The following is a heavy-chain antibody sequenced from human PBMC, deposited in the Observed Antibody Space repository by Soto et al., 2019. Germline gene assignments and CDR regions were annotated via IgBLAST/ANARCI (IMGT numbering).Heavy chain of an antibody. V-gene: IGHV1-58*01. CDR2: IVVGSGNT. Sequence: SVKVSCKASGFTFTSSAVQRVRQARGQRLEWIGWIVVGSGNTNYAQKFQERVTITRDMSTSTAYMELSSLRSEDTAVYYCAAAELRFLEWYRYYYYGMDVWGQGTTVTV. CDR1: GFTFTSSA. D-gene: IGHD3-3*01. CDR3: AAAELRFLEWYRYYYYGMDV. J-gene: IGHJ6*02.